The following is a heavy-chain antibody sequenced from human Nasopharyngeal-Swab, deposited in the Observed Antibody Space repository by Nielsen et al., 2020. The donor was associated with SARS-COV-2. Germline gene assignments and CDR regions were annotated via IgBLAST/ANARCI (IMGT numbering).Heavy chain of an antibody. J-gene: IGHJ6*02. CDR3: ARRGRCSGSSCDMDV. CDR1: GYTFTSYA. Sequence: ASVKVSCKASGYTFTSYAMHWVRQAPGQRLEWMGWINAGNGNTKYSQKFQGRVTITGDTSASTAYMELSSLRSEDTAVYYCARRGRCSGSSCDMDVWGQGTTVTVSS. V-gene: IGHV1-3*01. D-gene: IGHD2-2*01. CDR2: INAGNGNT.